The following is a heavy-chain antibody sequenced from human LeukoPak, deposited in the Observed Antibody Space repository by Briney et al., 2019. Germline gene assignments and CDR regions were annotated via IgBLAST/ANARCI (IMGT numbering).Heavy chain of an antibody. D-gene: IGHD7-27*01. V-gene: IGHV1-2*02. CDR1: GYTFTGYY. CDR2: INPNSGGT. CDR3: ARDRPYTGAYWYFDL. J-gene: IGHJ2*01. Sequence: ASVKVSCKASGYTFTGYYMHWVRQAPGQGLEWMGWINPNSGGTNYAQNFQGRVTMTRDTSISTAYMELSRLRSDDTAVYYCARDRPYTGAYWYFDLWGRGTLVTVSS.